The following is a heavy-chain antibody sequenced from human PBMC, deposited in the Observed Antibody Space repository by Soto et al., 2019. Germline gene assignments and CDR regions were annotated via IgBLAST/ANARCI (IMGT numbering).Heavy chain of an antibody. V-gene: IGHV4-31*03. CDR3: AGGGSGDIVVVAAIDY. CDR1: GGSISSGNYY. D-gene: IGHD2-15*01. Sequence: QVQLQESGPGLVKPSQTLSLTCTVSGGSISSGNYYWSWIRQHPGKGLEWIGYIFYSGSTYYNPSLKSRVTISVDTSKNQFPLKLSSVTAAATAVYYCAGGGSGDIVVVAAIDYWGQGTLVTVSS. CDR2: IFYSGST. J-gene: IGHJ4*02.